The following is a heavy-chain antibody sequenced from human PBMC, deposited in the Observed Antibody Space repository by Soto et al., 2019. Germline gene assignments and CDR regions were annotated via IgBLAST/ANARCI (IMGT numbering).Heavy chain of an antibody. CDR2: MNPNSGNT. J-gene: IGHJ6*02. Sequence: QVQLVQSGAEVKKPGASVKVSCKASGYTFTSYDINWVRQATGQGLEWMGWMNPNSGNTGYAQKFQGRVTMTRNTSISTAYMELSSLRSEDTAVYYCARAGSPLAYYYYGMDVWGQGTTVTVSS. CDR3: ARAGSPLAYYYYGMDV. D-gene: IGHD6-19*01. CDR1: GYTFTSYD. V-gene: IGHV1-8*01.